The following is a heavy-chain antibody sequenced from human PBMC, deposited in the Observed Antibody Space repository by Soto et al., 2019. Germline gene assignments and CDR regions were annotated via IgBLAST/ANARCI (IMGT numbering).Heavy chain of an antibody. CDR3: AHRREIYGAGSYYVDP. Sequence: QITLKESGPTLVKPTQTLTLTCTFSGFSLSTWGVGVGWIRQPPGKALEWLALIYWDDDKRYSPSLKSRLTITEDTTKHQVVLTMTNMDPVDTATYYCAHRREIYGAGSYYVDPWGQGTLVTVSS. CDR1: GFSLSTWGVG. V-gene: IGHV2-5*02. D-gene: IGHD3-10*01. CDR2: IYWDDDK. J-gene: IGHJ5*02.